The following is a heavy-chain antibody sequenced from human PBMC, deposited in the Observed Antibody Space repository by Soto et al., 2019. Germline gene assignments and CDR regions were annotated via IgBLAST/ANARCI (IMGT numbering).Heavy chain of an antibody. D-gene: IGHD6-13*01. Sequence: QITLKESGPTLVKPTQTLTLTCTFSGFSLTSGVVGVGWIRQPPGEALEGLALIYWNDEQYYNPSLRNRLTITRDTSKNQVVLTMTNMDPVDTATYYRAHRLPGPSGYDVWGQGTKVTVSS. CDR1: GFSLTSGVVG. CDR2: IYWNDEQ. CDR3: AHRLPGPSGYDV. V-gene: IGHV2-5*01. J-gene: IGHJ6*02.